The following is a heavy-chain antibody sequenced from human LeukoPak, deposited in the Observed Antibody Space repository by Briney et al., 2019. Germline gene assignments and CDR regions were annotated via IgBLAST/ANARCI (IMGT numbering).Heavy chain of an antibody. CDR1: GFTFSDYY. J-gene: IGHJ5*02. CDR3: ARGGGVTMIVVAENWFDP. CDR2: ISSSSSYT. Sequence: GGSLRFSCAASGFTFSDYYMSWIRQAPGKGLECVSYISSSSSYTNYADSVKGRFTISRDNAKNSLYLQMNSLRAEDTAVYYCARGGGVTMIVVAENWFDPWGQGTLVTVSS. D-gene: IGHD3-22*01. V-gene: IGHV3-11*05.